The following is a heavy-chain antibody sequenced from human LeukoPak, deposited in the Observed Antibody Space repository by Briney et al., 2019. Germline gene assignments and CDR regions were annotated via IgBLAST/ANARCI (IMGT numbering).Heavy chain of an antibody. CDR3: VGGGATGGRFEN. Sequence: GGSLRLSCAASGFPFNVQTMSWVRQAPGKGPDWVASMREDGTEIHYVDSVKGRFTISRDNFKKSVYLQMNSLRDEDTAVYYCVGGGATGGRFENWGQGTLVTVSS. D-gene: IGHD1-26*01. V-gene: IGHV3-7*01. J-gene: IGHJ4*02. CDR1: GFPFNVQT. CDR2: MREDGTEI.